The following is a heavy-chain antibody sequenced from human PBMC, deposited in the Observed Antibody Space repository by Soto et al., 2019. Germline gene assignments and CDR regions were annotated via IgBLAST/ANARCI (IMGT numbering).Heavy chain of an antibody. V-gene: IGHV1-69*04. J-gene: IGHJ6*02. CDR1: GGTFSSYT. Sequence: ASVKVSCKASGGTFSSYTISWVRQAPGQGLEWMGRIIPILGIANYAQKFRGRVTITADKSTSTAYLELSSLSSEDTAVFYCAREPTMVRGVTKYYYYGMDVGGQGPTVPVPS. CDR2: IIPILGIA. CDR3: AREPTMVRGVTKYYYYGMDV. D-gene: IGHD3-10*01.